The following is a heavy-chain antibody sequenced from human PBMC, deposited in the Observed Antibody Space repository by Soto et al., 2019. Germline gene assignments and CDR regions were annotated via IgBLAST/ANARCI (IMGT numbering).Heavy chain of an antibody. V-gene: IGHV4-31*03. J-gene: IGHJ4*02. D-gene: IGHD1-26*01. CDR2: IYDSGST. CDR1: GGSISSGGYY. Sequence: PSETLSLTCTISGGSISSGGYYWSWIRQHPGKGLEWIGYIYDSGSTYSNPSLKSRVIVSVDTSQNQFSLKLSSVTAADTAVYYCARNSPRYFFDQWGRGTLVTVS. CDR3: ARNSPRYFFDQ.